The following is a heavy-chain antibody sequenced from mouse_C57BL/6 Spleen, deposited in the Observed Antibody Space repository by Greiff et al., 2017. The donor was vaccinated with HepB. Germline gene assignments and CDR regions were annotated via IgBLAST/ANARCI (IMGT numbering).Heavy chain of an antibody. Sequence: EVQRVESGEGLVKPGGSLKLSCAASGFTFSSYAMSWVRQTPEKRLEWVAYISSGGDYIYYADTVKGRFTISRDNARNTLYLQMSSLKSEDTAMYYCTRALYYDYDEGSFYAMDYWGQGTSVTVSS. CDR2: ISSGGDYI. V-gene: IGHV5-9-1*02. CDR3: TRALYYDYDEGSFYAMDY. J-gene: IGHJ4*01. CDR1: GFTFSSYA. D-gene: IGHD2-4*01.